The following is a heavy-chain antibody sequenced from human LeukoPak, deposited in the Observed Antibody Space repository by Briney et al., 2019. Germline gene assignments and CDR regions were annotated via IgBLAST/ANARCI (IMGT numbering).Heavy chain of an antibody. J-gene: IGHJ4*02. Sequence: SETLSLTCTVSGYSISSGYYWGWIRQPPGKGLEWIGSIYHSGSTYYNPSLKSRVTISVDTSKNQFSLKLSSVTAADTAVYYCARARIAVAGPFDYWGQGTLVTVSS. CDR1: GYSISSGYY. CDR3: ARARIAVAGPFDY. V-gene: IGHV4-38-2*02. CDR2: IYHSGST. D-gene: IGHD6-19*01.